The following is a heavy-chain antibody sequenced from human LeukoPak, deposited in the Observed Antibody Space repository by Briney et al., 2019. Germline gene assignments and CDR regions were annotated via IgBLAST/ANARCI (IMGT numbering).Heavy chain of an antibody. Sequence: TGGSLRLSCAASGFTFSDYILDWVRQAPGKGLAWVSSISGSSGSAYYADSVKGRFTISRDNSKDTVYLQMNSLRAEDTAIYYCAKIISPTTYYYYGLDVWGQGTTVTVSS. D-gene: IGHD1-14*01. J-gene: IGHJ6*02. CDR2: ISGSSGSA. CDR3: AKIISPTTYYYYGLDV. V-gene: IGHV3-23*01. CDR1: GFTFSDYI.